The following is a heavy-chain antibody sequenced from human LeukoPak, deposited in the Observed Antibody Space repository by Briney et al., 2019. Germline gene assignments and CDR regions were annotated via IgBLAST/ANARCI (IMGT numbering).Heavy chain of an antibody. J-gene: IGHJ4*02. CDR2: IYPGDSDT. D-gene: IGHD3-10*01. V-gene: IGHV5-51*01. Sequence: GESLKISCKASGYSFTNFWIAWVRQMPGKGLEWKGIIYPGDSDTRYSPPFQGQVTISADKSITTAYLQWSSLKASDTAMYYCARLEGSGSNNFQYWGQGTPVTVSS. CDR3: ARLEGSGSNNFQY. CDR1: GYSFTNFW.